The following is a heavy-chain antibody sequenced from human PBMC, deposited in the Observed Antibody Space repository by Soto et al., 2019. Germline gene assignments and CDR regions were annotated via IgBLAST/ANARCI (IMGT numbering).Heavy chain of an antibody. J-gene: IGHJ6*02. CDR2: IRSSSSYI. Sequence: EVQLVESGGGLVKPGGSLSLSCAASGFTFSSYSMNCVRQAPGKGLEWVSSIRSSSSYIYYADSVKGRFTISRDNAKNSLYLQMNSLRAEDTAVYYCARELGYCISTSCYRHYYYYGMDVWGQGTTVTDS. V-gene: IGHV3-21*01. CDR1: GFTFSSYS. D-gene: IGHD2-2*01. CDR3: ARELGYCISTSCYRHYYYYGMDV.